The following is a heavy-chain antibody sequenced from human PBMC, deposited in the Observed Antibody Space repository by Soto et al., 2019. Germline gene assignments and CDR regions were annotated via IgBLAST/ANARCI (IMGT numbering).Heavy chain of an antibody. V-gene: IGHV3-30*18. CDR2: ISYDGSNK. Sequence: GGSLRLSCAASGFTFSSYGMHWVRQAPGKGLEWVAVISYDGSNKYYADSVKGRFTISRDNSKNTLYLQMNSLRAEDTAVYYCAKDYYGSGSYSAPSSYGMDVWGQGTTVTVSS. CDR3: AKDYYGSGSYSAPSSYGMDV. D-gene: IGHD3-10*01. J-gene: IGHJ6*02. CDR1: GFTFSSYG.